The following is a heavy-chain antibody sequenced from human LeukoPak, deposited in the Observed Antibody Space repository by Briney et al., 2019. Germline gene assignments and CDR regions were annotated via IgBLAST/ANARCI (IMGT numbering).Heavy chain of an antibody. Sequence: PGGSLRLSCAASGFTFSSYSMNWVRQAPGKGLEWVSSISSSGSTIYYADSVKGRFTISRDNAKNSLYLQMNNLRVEDTAVYYCARDQPIGYNYGYPFDNWGQGTLVTVSS. CDR1: GFTFSSYS. D-gene: IGHD5-18*01. J-gene: IGHJ4*02. CDR3: ARDQPIGYNYGYPFDN. V-gene: IGHV3-48*04. CDR2: ISSSGSTI.